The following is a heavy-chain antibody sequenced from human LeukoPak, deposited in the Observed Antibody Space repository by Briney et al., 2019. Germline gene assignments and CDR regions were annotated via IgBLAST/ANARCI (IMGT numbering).Heavy chain of an antibody. D-gene: IGHD4-11*01. V-gene: IGHV3-23*01. CDR1: GFTFSTYV. J-gene: IGHJ4*02. Sequence: QPGGSLRLSCAASGFTFSTYVMSWVRQAPGKGLEWVSAISGSGGSTYYADSVKGRFTISSDNSKNTLYLQMNSLRAEDTAVYYCARRGDYNFDYWGQGTLVAVSS. CDR2: ISGSGGST. CDR3: ARRGDYNFDY.